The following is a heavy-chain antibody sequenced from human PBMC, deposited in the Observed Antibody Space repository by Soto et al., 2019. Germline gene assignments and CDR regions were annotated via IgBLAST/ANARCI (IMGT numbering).Heavy chain of an antibody. Sequence: ASVKVSCKAPGGTFTSYYLNWVRQAPGQGLEWVGVINPHGGSTKYAQKFQGRITMTRDTSRSTVYMELSSLRSDDTAIYYCARSSGGNFGIIIEGSNWFDPWGQGTLVTVSS. V-gene: IGHV1-46*01. CDR2: INPHGGST. CDR1: GGTFTSYY. J-gene: IGHJ5*02. CDR3: ARSSGGNFGIIIEGSNWFDP. D-gene: IGHD3-3*01.